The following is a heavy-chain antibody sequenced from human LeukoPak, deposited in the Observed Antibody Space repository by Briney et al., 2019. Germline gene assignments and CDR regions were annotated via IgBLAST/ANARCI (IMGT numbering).Heavy chain of an antibody. Sequence: KTSETLSLTCTVSGGSISSYYWSWIRQPAGKGLEWIGRIYTSGSTNYNPSLKSRVTMSVDTSKNQFSLKLSSVTAADTAVYYCARGGGSGSYYRYYYYYYMDVWGKGTTVTVSS. J-gene: IGHJ6*03. CDR2: IYTSGST. V-gene: IGHV4-4*07. CDR3: ARGGGSGSYYRYYYYYYMDV. D-gene: IGHD3-10*01. CDR1: GGSISSYY.